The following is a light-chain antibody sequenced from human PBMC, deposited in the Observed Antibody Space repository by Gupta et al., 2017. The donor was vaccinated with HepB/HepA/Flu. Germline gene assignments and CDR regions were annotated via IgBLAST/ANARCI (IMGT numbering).Light chain of an antibody. Sequence: SSVLTQPPSVSVAPGKTARITCEENNVGSKSVNWCQRTPGQATVMIIYGDRGRPAGIPERFSGSNSGNTATMTISKVAAGEEADYYCQVLENRNDHHYVFGTGTKVTVL. J-gene: IGLJ1*01. CDR3: QVLENRNDHHYV. CDR2: GDR. V-gene: IGLV3-21*03. CDR1: NVGSKS.